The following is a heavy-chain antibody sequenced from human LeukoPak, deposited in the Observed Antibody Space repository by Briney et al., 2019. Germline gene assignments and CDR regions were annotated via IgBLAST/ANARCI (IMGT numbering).Heavy chain of an antibody. V-gene: IGHV1-69*13. CDR3: ARRLVVVAASILEGFDY. D-gene: IGHD2-15*01. CDR2: IIPIFGTA. Sequence: SVKVSCKASGGTFSSYAISWVRQAPGQGLEWMGGIIPIFGTANYAQKFQGRVTITANESTSTAYMELSSPRSEDTAVYYCARRLVVVAASILEGFDYWGQGTLVTVSS. CDR1: GGTFSSYA. J-gene: IGHJ4*02.